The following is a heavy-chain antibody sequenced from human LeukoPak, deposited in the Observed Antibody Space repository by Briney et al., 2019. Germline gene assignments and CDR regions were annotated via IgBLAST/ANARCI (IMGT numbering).Heavy chain of an antibody. CDR3: LKDPIWGNWNDVGDRNY. V-gene: IGHV3-23*01. Sequence: PGGSLRLSCAASGFTFSSYTMSWVRQAPGKGLEWVSAISGSGGRTYYADSVKGRVTSSRDNSKNTLYVQINSLRVEDTAVYYFLKDPIWGNWNDVGDRNYWGQGTLVTVSS. D-gene: IGHD1-20*01. CDR2: ISGSGGRT. J-gene: IGHJ4*02. CDR1: GFTFSSYT.